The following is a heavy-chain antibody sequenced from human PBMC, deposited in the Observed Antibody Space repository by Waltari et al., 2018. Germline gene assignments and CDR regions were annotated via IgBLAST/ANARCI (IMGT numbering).Heavy chain of an antibody. D-gene: IGHD3-22*01. J-gene: IGHJ3*02. CDR3: ARDQWFAFDI. Sequence: EVQLVESGGGLVQPGGSLRLCCAPSGFPLSSYWMSWVRQAPGKGLEWVANIKKDGSEEYYVDSVRGRFTISRDNAKNSLYLQMNSLRPEDTAVYYCARDQWFAFDIWGQGTMVTVSS. CDR1: GFPLSSYW. CDR2: IKKDGSEE. V-gene: IGHV3-7*01.